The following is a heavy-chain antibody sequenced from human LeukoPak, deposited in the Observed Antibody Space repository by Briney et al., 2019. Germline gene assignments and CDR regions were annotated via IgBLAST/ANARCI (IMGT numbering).Heavy chain of an antibody. CDR1: GGSISSTNYF. CDR3: ARGTRLSGAGDY. Sequence: SETLSLTCTVSGGSISSTNYFWGWIRQPPGMGLEWIGSIYYSGSTYYNPSLKSRVTISVDTSKNQFPLKLSSVTAADSAVYYCARGTRLSGAGDYWGQGTLVTVSS. CDR2: IYYSGST. V-gene: IGHV4-39*01. J-gene: IGHJ4*02. D-gene: IGHD3-9*01.